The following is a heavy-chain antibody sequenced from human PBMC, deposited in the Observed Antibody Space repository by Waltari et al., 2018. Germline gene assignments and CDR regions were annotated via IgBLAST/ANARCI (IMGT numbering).Heavy chain of an antibody. CDR2: IYYSGST. D-gene: IGHD3-3*01. Sequence: QLQLQESGPGLVKPSETLSLTCTVSGGSISSSSYYWGWFRQPPGKGLEWIGSIYYSGSTYYNPSLKSRVTISVDTSKNQFSLKLSSVTAADTAVYYCARQRLYDFWSGYSATFDYWGQGTLVTVSS. V-gene: IGHV4-39*01. CDR1: GGSISSSSYY. CDR3: ARQRLYDFWSGYSATFDY. J-gene: IGHJ4*02.